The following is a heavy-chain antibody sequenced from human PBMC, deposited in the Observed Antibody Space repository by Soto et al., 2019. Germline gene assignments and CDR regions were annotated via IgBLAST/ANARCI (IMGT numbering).Heavy chain of an antibody. CDR2: IDYNGVT. CDR3: GKVLVGATGHTDSDS. J-gene: IGHJ4*02. CDR1: GGSIYRSGYY. Sequence: SETLSLTCTVSGGSIYRSGYYWGWIRQPPGRGLEWIGNIDYNGVTYSNPSLKSRVTISRDTSKSQFSLKLTSVTAADTALYYCGKVLVGATGHTDSDSWGPGTLVTVSS. D-gene: IGHD2-15*01. V-gene: IGHV4-39*01.